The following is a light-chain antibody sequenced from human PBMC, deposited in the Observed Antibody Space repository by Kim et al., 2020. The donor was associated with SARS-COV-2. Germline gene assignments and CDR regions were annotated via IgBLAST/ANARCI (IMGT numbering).Light chain of an antibody. J-gene: IGLJ3*02. CDR1: SNIVGNQG. CDR3: SALDSSLSAWV. CDR2: RNN. V-gene: IGLV10-54*02. Sequence: LTQPPSVSKGLRQTATLTCTGNSNIVGNQGAAWLQQHQGHPPKLLSYRNNNRPSGISERFSASRSGNTASLTITGLQSEDEADYYCSALDSSLSAWVFGGGTQLTVL.